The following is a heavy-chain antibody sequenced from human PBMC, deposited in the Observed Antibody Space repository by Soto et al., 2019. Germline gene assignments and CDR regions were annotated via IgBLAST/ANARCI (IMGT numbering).Heavy chain of an antibody. J-gene: IGHJ6*01. CDR1: GGTFSSYA. D-gene: IGHD5-18*01. CDR2: IIPIFGTA. Sequence: QVQLVQSGAEVKKPGAAVKVSCKASGGTFSSYAISWVRQDPGQGLEWMGGIIPIFGTANYAQKFQGRVTITADESTSTANMELSSFRSEDTAVYYCARGRFEDGYSNVDQVDSYGMDVW. CDR3: ARGRFEDGYSNVDQVDSYGMDV. V-gene: IGHV1-69*01.